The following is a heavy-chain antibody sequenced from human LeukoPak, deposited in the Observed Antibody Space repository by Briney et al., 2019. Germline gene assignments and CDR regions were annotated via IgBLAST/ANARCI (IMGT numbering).Heavy chain of an antibody. V-gene: IGHV3-33*01. CDR2: IWYDGSHK. Sequence: GGSLRLSCAASGFTFSTYGMHWVRQAPGRGLEWVAVIWYDGSHKYYADSVKGRFTISRDNSKNTLSLQLNSLRADDTAVYYCARRLCIAGACSGNFYGLDVWGQGTTVTVSS. CDR3: ARRLCIAGACSGNFYGLDV. J-gene: IGHJ6*02. CDR1: GFTFSTYG. D-gene: IGHD2-21*02.